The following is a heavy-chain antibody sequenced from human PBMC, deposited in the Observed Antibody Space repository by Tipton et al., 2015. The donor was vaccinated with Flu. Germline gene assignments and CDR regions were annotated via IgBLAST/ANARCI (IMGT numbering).Heavy chain of an antibody. CDR3: ARDPHKLGGESDALDI. J-gene: IGHJ3*02. CDR1: GGSMSNNF. D-gene: IGHD7-27*01. Sequence: TLSLTCTVSGGSMSNNFWSWFRQPAEKGLEWIGRIYASGVTNYNPSLKSRVTMSIDTSKNQFSLRLSSVTAADTAVYYCARDPHKLGGESDALDIWGQGTMVTVSS. CDR2: IYASGVT. V-gene: IGHV4-4*07.